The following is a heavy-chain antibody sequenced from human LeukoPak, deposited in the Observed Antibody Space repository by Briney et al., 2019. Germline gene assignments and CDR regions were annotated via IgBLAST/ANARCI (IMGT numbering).Heavy chain of an antibody. J-gene: IGHJ4*02. CDR1: GFILSDYN. CDR2: ISISGTYI. CDR3: SRDISATTRAYDY. D-gene: IGHD1-26*01. Sequence: PGGSLRLSCAASGFILSDYNMNWVRQAPGKGPEWVSFISISGTYITYADSVKGRSTISRENAKNSLYLQMNSLRAEDTAVYYCSRDISATTRAYDYWGQGTLVTVSS. V-gene: IGHV3-21*01.